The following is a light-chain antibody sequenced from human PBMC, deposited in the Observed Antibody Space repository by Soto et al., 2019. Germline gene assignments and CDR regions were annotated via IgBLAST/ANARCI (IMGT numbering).Light chain of an antibody. J-gene: IGKJ1*01. CDR2: AAS. Sequence: DIQMTQSPSSLSASVGDRVTITCRASQSISSYLNWYQQKPGKAPKLLIYAASSLQSGVSSRFSGSGSGTDFSLTISSLQPEVSATSYSQQNYITRWTFGQGTKV. V-gene: IGKV1-39*01. CDR1: QSISSY. CDR3: QQNYITRWT.